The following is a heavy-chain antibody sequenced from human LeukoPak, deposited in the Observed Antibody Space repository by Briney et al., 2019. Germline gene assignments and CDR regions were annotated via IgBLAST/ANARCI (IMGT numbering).Heavy chain of an antibody. Sequence: GGSLRLSCEVSGFTFDDYGMTWVRQAPGKGLEWASGINWNSGSRAYADSVRGRFTISRDNAKNSLYLQMNSLRAEDTALYYCARVSGPGALSGYDYFDYYYMDVWGKGTTVTVSS. J-gene: IGHJ6*03. CDR2: INWNSGSR. D-gene: IGHD5-12*01. CDR3: ARVSGPGALSGYDYFDYYYMDV. V-gene: IGHV3-20*04. CDR1: GFTFDDYG.